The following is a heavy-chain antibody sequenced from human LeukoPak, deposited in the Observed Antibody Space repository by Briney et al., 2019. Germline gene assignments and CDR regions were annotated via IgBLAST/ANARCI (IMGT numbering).Heavy chain of an antibody. D-gene: IGHD2-15*01. CDR1: GGSISSGGYS. J-gene: IGHJ4*02. V-gene: IGHV4-30-2*01. CDR3: ARRYCSGGSCYFYY. Sequence: KTSQTLSLTCAVSGGSISSGGYSWSWTRQPPGKGLEWIGYIYHSGSTYYNPSLESRVTISVDRSKNQFSLKLSSVTAADPAVYYCARRYCSGGSCYFYYWGQGTLVTVSS. CDR2: IYHSGST.